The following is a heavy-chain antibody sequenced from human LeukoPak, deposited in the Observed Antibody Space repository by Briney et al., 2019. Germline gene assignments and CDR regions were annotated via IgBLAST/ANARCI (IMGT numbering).Heavy chain of an antibody. J-gene: IGHJ5*02. D-gene: IGHD1-26*01. CDR1: GYTFTSYG. V-gene: IGHV1-18*01. CDR3: ARGGNYWPQWWFDP. Sequence: ASVKVSCKASGYTFTSYGISWVRQAPGQGLKWMGWISGYNGNTNYAQNLQGRVTMTTDTSTSTVYMELRSLRSDDTAVYYCARGGNYWPQWWFDPWGRGTLVSVSS. CDR2: ISGYNGNT.